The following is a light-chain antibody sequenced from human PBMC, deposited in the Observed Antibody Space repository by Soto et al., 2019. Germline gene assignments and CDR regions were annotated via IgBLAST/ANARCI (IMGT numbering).Light chain of an antibody. Sequence: DIQMTQSPSSLSASVGDRVTIACRASQGISNYLAWFQQKPGKVPKLLIFAASALQSGVPARFSGSGSGTDFTLTIGSLQPEDVATYYCQTHDTAPAWAFGQGTRVEIK. CDR3: QTHDTAPAWA. CDR1: QGISNY. CDR2: AAS. J-gene: IGKJ1*01. V-gene: IGKV1-27*01.